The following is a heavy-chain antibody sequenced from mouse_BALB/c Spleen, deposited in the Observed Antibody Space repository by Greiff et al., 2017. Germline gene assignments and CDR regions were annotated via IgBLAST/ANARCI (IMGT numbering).Heavy chain of an antibody. CDR3: TRGGPYGSYWYFDV. V-gene: IGHV1-5*01. D-gene: IGHD1-2*01. CDR2: IYPGNSDT. J-gene: IGHJ1*01. Sequence: VQLKESGTVLARPGASVKMSCKASGYTFTSYWMHLVKQRPGQGLEWIGAIYPGNSDTSYNQKFKGKAKLTAVTSTSTAYMELSSLTNEDSAVYYCTRGGPYGSYWYFDVWGAGTTVTVAA. CDR1: GYTFTSYW.